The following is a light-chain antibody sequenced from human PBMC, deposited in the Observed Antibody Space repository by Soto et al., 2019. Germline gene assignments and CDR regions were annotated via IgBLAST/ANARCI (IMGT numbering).Light chain of an antibody. Sequence: EIVLTQSPATLSSFPGDRVTLSCRASQSVSSYLAWYQQKPGQAPRLLIYDASNRATGIPARFSGSGSGTDFTLTISSLEPEDFAVYYCQQRSNWRVTFGQGTRLQIK. CDR3: QQRSNWRVT. J-gene: IGKJ5*01. CDR1: QSVSSY. CDR2: DAS. V-gene: IGKV3-11*01.